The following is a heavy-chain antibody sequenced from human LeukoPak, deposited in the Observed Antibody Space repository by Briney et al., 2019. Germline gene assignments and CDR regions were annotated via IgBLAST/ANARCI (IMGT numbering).Heavy chain of an antibody. Sequence: SETLSPTCTVSGGSISSYYWSWIRQPPGKGLEWIGYIYYSGSTNYNPSLKSRVTISVDTSKNQFSLKLSSVTAADTAVYYCARRGSAAGYSSSWLDYYFDYWGQGTLVTVSS. CDR3: ARRGSAAGYSSSWLDYYFDY. CDR1: GGSISSYY. CDR2: IYYSGST. J-gene: IGHJ4*02. D-gene: IGHD6-13*01. V-gene: IGHV4-59*08.